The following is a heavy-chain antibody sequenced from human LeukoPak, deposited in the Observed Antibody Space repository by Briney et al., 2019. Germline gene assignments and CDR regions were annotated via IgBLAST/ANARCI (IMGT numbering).Heavy chain of an antibody. J-gene: IGHJ4*02. Sequence: GSVKVSCKASGYTFTSYSISWVRQAPGQGLEWMGWISAYNGNTIYAQKVKDRVTMTTDTSTSTAYMELRSLKSDDTAVYYCARASYCSGGSCYSDYWGQGTLVTVSS. CDR3: ARASYCSGGSCYSDY. V-gene: IGHV1-18*01. D-gene: IGHD2-15*01. CDR1: GYTFTSYS. CDR2: ISAYNGNT.